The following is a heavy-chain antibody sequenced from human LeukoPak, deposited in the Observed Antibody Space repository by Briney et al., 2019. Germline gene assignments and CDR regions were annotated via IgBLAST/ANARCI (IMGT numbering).Heavy chain of an antibody. CDR1: GYSFTTYW. CDR2: IYPGDSDT. Sequence: GASLKISSKGSGYSFTTYWIGWVRQLPGKGLEWVGIIYPGDSDTRYSPSFQGQVTISADKSISTAYLQWSSLKASDTAMYYCARRHPGITMVRGVPHYYYYMDVWGKGTTVTVSS. D-gene: IGHD3-10*01. J-gene: IGHJ6*03. V-gene: IGHV5-51*01. CDR3: ARRHPGITMVRGVPHYYYYMDV.